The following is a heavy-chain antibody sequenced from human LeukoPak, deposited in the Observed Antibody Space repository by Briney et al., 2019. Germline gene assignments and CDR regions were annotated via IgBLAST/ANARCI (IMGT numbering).Heavy chain of an antibody. CDR2: IIPILGIA. D-gene: IGHD4-17*01. CDR1: GGTFSSYA. Sequence: SVKVSCKASGGTFSSYAISWVRQAPGQGLEWMGRIIPILGIANYAQKFQDRVTITADKSTSTAYMELSSLRSEDTAVYYCARDPSLEYGDYVASDYWGQGTLVTVSS. V-gene: IGHV1-69*10. J-gene: IGHJ4*02. CDR3: ARDPSLEYGDYVASDY.